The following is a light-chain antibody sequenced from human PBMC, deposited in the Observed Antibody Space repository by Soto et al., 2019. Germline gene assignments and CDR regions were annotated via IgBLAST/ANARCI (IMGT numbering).Light chain of an antibody. V-gene: IGKV3-20*01. CDR1: QSVSNNY. CDR3: QQYDILPWT. Sequence: EIVLTQSPGTLSLSPGERATLSCRASQSVSNNYLAWYQQKPGQAPRLLIYGASTRAIGIPDRFGGSGSGTDFTLTISRLEPEDFAVYSCQQYDILPWTFGQGTKVEIK. CDR2: GAS. J-gene: IGKJ1*01.